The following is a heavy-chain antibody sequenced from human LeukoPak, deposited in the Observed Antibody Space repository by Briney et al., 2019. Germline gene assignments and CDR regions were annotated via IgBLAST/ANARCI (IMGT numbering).Heavy chain of an antibody. D-gene: IGHD5-12*01. J-gene: IGHJ4*02. CDR1: GFTFSSYS. CDR3: ARDSYSGYDRLLN. V-gene: IGHV3-48*01. CDR2: ISSSSSTI. Sequence: GGSLRLSCAASGFTFSSYSMNWVRQAPGKGLEWVSYISSSSSTIHYADSVKGRFTISRDNAKNSLYLQMNSLRAEDTAVYHCARDSYSGYDRLLNWGQGTLVTVSS.